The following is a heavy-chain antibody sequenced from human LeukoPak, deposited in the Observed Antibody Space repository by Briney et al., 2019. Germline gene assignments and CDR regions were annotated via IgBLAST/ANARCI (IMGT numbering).Heavy chain of an antibody. Sequence: PSETLSLTCTVSGVSVGSAGYYWTWIRQPPGKGLEWIGYMYYSGNSNYNPFLKSRATMSLDPSKNRFSLKLSSVTAADTAVYYCARSQSQSGSYRYYFAYWGQGTLVTVSS. CDR3: ARSQSQSGSYRYYFAY. V-gene: IGHV4-61*08. J-gene: IGHJ4*02. CDR1: GVSVGSAGYY. CDR2: MYYSGNS. D-gene: IGHD1-26*01.